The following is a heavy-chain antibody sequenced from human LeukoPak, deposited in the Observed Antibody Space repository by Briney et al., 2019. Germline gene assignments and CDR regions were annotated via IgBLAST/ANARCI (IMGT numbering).Heavy chain of an antibody. V-gene: IGHV3-23*01. Sequence: GGSLRLSCAASGFTFSSYAMSWVRQAPGKGLEWVSGISGSGGGTYYADSVKGRFTISRDNSKNTLYLQMNSLRAEDTAVYYCAKDLDIVVVPAAMRGFDYWGQGTLVTVSS. D-gene: IGHD2-2*03. CDR3: AKDLDIVVVPAAMRGFDY. J-gene: IGHJ4*02. CDR1: GFTFSSYA. CDR2: ISGSGGGT.